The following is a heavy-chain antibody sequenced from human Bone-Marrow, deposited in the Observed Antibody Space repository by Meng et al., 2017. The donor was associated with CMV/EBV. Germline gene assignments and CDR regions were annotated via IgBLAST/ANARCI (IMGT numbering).Heavy chain of an antibody. V-gene: IGHV4-61*01. CDR2: IYYSGST. CDR1: GGSVSSGSYY. CDR3: ARRSDFWSGYWENYFDY. Sequence: SETLSLTCTVSGGSVSSGSYYWSWIRQPPGKGLEWIGYIYYSGSTNYNPSLKSRVTISVDTSKNQFSLKLSSVTAADTAVYYCARRSDFWSGYWENYFDYWGQRTLVTVSS. J-gene: IGHJ4*02. D-gene: IGHD3-3*01.